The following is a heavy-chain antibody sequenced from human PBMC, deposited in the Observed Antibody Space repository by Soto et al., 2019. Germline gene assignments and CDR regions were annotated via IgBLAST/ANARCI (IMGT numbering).Heavy chain of an antibody. V-gene: IGHV3-30*18. Sequence: QVQLVESGGGVVQPVRSLRLSCAASGFTFSSYGMHWVRQAPGKGLEWVAVISYDGSNKYYADSVKGRFTISRDNSKNTLYLQMNSLRAEDTAVYYCAKDWGDILTGYFDSHIDYWGQGTLVTVSS. J-gene: IGHJ4*02. CDR1: GFTFSSYG. CDR3: AKDWGDILTGYFDSHIDY. D-gene: IGHD3-9*01. CDR2: ISYDGSNK.